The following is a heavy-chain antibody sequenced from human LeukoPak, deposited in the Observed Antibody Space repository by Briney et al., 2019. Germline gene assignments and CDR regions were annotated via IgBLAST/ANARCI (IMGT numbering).Heavy chain of an antibody. CDR3: AKGDGDYVYYGMDV. CDR1: GFTFSSYA. V-gene: IGHV3-23*01. Sequence: GGSLRLSCAASGFTFSSYAMSWVRHAPGKGLEWVSASSGSGGRTYYGDSVKGRFTISRDNSKYTLYLQMNSLRAEDTAVYYCAKGDGDYVYYGMDVWGQGTTVTVSS. D-gene: IGHD4-17*01. J-gene: IGHJ6*02. CDR2: SSGSGGRT.